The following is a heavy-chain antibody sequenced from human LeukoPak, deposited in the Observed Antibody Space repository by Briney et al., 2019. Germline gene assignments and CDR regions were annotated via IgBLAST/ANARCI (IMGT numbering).Heavy chain of an antibody. Sequence: LGESLKISCKGSGYSFSTYWIGWVRQMPGKGLEWVGIIYPGDSDTRYSPSFQGQVTISADRSISTAYLQWSSLRASDTAMYYCARQWERDYLADYWGLGTLVTVSS. D-gene: IGHD1-26*01. J-gene: IGHJ4*02. CDR3: ARQWERDYLADY. CDR1: GYSFSTYW. CDR2: IYPGDSDT. V-gene: IGHV5-51*01.